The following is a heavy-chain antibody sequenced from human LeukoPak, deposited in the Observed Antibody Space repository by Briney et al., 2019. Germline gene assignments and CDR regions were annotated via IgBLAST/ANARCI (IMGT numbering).Heavy chain of an antibody. Sequence: GASVKVSCKASGGTFSSYAISWVRQAPGQGLEWMGGIIPIFGTANYAQKFQGRVTITADKSTSTAYMELSSLRSEDTAVYYCARDAPGRNYGDYRELDYWGQGTLVTVSS. J-gene: IGHJ4*02. D-gene: IGHD4-17*01. V-gene: IGHV1-69*06. CDR2: IIPIFGTA. CDR1: GGTFSSYA. CDR3: ARDAPGRNYGDYRELDY.